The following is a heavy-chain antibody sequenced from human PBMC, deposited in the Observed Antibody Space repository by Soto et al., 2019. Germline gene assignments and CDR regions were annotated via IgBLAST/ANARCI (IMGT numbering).Heavy chain of an antibody. CDR2: IFHTGNT. CDR3: ARNLFDSRGYPPEV. J-gene: IGHJ4*02. Sequence: QVQLQESGPGLVKPSGTLSLTCTISGVSISSGKWWSWVRQPPGGALEWMGEIFHTGNTDYKPSLKSRVSILVDKSKNQFSLNLDSVPAADTAVYYCARNLFDSRGYPPEVWGQGILVTVSS. CDR1: GVSISSGKW. V-gene: IGHV4-4*02. D-gene: IGHD3-22*01.